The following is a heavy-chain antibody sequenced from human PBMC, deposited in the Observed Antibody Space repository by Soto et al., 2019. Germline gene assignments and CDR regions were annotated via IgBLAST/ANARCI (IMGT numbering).Heavy chain of an antibody. CDR2: IYPGDSDT. CDR1: GYSFTSYW. D-gene: IGHD1-26*01. CDR3: ARRSTYYYYYYGMDV. Sequence: PGESLKISCKGSGYSFTSYWIGWVRQMPGKGLEWMGIIYPGDSDTRYSPSFQGQVTISSDKSISTAYLQWSSLKASDTAMYYCARRSTYYYYYYGMDVWGQGTTVTVSS. J-gene: IGHJ6*02. V-gene: IGHV5-51*01.